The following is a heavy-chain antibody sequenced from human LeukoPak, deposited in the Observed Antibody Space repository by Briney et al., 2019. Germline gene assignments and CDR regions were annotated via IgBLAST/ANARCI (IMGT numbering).Heavy chain of an antibody. CDR1: GFTFSSYE. Sequence: GGSLRLSCAASGFTFSSYEMNWVRQAPGKGLEWVSYISSSGSTIYYADSVKGRFTISRDNAKNSLYLQMNSLRAEDTAVYYCTRHQLGTMVRGVDYWGQGTLVTVSS. V-gene: IGHV3-48*03. CDR3: TRHQLGTMVRGVDY. CDR2: ISSSGSTI. J-gene: IGHJ4*02. D-gene: IGHD3-10*01.